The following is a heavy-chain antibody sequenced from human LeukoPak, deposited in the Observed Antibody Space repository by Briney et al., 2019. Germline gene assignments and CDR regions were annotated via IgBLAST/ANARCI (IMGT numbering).Heavy chain of an antibody. CDR3: ARQGRDLAY. CDR1: GYMFTTYW. D-gene: IGHD5-24*01. Sequence: GESLQISCQGSGYMFTTYWIGWVRQLPGKGLEWMGIIYPGDSDTRYSPSFQGQVTISADKSISTAYLQWTSLKASDTAMYYCARQGRDLAYWGQGTLVTVSS. V-gene: IGHV5-51*01. J-gene: IGHJ4*02. CDR2: IYPGDSDT.